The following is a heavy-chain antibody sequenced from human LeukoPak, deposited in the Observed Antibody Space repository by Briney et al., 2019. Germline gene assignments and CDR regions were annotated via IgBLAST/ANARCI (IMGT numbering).Heavy chain of an antibody. CDR3: ARGYGDYEGSDYYYYYGMDV. Sequence: SETLSLTCAVYGGSFSGYYWSWIRQPPGKGLEWIGEINHSGSTNYNPSLKSRVTISVDTSKNQFSLKLSPVTAADTAVYYCARGYGDYEGSDYYYYYGMDVWGQGTTVTVSS. J-gene: IGHJ6*02. D-gene: IGHD4-17*01. V-gene: IGHV4-34*01. CDR1: GGSFSGYY. CDR2: INHSGST.